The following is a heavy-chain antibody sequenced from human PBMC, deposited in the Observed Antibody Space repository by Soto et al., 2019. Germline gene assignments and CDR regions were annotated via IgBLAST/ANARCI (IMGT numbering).Heavy chain of an antibody. V-gene: IGHV4-34*01. CDR3: ARVRDWFEP. D-gene: IGHD3-3*01. J-gene: IGHJ5*02. CDR2: IDHSGYT. Sequence: SSETLSLTCAVYCGSFSGYYWNWIRQPPGKGLEWIGEIDHSGYTNYNPSLKSRVTISVDTSKNQFSLRLTSVTAADTAVYYCARVRDWFEPLGQGTLVTVSS. CDR1: CGSFSGYY.